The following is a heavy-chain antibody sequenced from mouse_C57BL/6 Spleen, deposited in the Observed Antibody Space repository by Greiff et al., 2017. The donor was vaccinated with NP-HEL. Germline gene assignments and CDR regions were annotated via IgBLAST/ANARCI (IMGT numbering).Heavy chain of an antibody. J-gene: IGHJ2*01. V-gene: IGHV1-5*01. CDR2: IYPGNSDT. CDR3: TSITTVVGPDY. Sequence: EVQLQQSGTVLARPGASVKMSCKPSGYTFTSYWMHWVKQRPGQGLEWIGAIYPGNSDTSYNQKFKGKAKLTAVTSASTAYMELSSLTNEDSAVYYCTSITTVVGPDYWGQGTTLTVSS. D-gene: IGHD1-1*01. CDR1: GYTFTSYW.